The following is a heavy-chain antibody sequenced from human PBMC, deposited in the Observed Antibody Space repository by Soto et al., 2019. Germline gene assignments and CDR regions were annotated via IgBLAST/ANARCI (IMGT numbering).Heavy chain of an antibody. CDR1: GGSIISGGYY. D-gene: IGHD3-10*01. V-gene: IGHV4-31*03. CDR2: IYYSGST. CDR3: ARDSVALWFGERTHWFDP. Sequence: SETLSLTCTVSGGSIISGGYYWIWIRQHPGKGLEWIGYIYYSGSTYYNPSLKSRVTISVDTSKNQFSLKLSSVTAADTAVYYCARDSVALWFGERTHWFDPWGQGTLVTVSS. J-gene: IGHJ5*02.